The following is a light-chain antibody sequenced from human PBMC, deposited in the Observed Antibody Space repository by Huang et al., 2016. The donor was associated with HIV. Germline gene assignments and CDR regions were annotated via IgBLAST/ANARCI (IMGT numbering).Light chain of an antibody. V-gene: IGKV1-27*01. CDR3: QKYNSAPYT. J-gene: IGKJ2*01. Sequence: DIQMTQSPSSLSTSVGDRVTITCRASQGAGNSLAWYQQKPGKGPKLLIYAASTLRSGVPSRFSGSGSGTEFTRTISGLQPEDVATYYCQKYNSAPYTFGQGTRLDIK. CDR1: QGAGNS. CDR2: AAS.